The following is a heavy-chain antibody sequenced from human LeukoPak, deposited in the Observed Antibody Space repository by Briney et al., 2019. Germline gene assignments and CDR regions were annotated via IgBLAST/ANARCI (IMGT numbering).Heavy chain of an antibody. CDR1: GGSISSGGYS. CDR2: IYHSGST. CDR3: ARTSIAARRANAFDI. J-gene: IGHJ3*02. Sequence: PSETLSLTCAVSGGSISSGGYSWSWIRQPPGKGLEWLGYIYHSGSTYYNPSLKSRVTISVDRSKNQFSLKLSSVTAADTAVYYCARTSIAARRANAFDIWGQGTMVTVSP. D-gene: IGHD6-6*01. V-gene: IGHV4-30-2*01.